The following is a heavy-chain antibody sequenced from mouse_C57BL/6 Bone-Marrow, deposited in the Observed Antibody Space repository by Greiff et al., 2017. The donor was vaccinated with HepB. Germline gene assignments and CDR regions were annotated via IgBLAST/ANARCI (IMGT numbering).Heavy chain of an antibody. CDR1: GYTFTDYE. D-gene: IGHD2-2*01. CDR2: IDPETGGT. CDR3: TIYYGYDGVAY. Sequence: VKLMESGAELVRPGASVTLSCKASGYTFTDYEMHWVKQTPVHGLEWIGAIDPETGGTAYNQKFKGKAILTADKSSSTAYMELRSLTSEDSAVYYCTIYYGYDGVAYWGQGTLVTVSA. J-gene: IGHJ3*01. V-gene: IGHV1-15*01.